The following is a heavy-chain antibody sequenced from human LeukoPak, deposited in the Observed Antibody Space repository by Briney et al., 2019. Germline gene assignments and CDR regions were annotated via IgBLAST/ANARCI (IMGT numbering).Heavy chain of an antibody. CDR3: ARRDISSGWSFDY. V-gene: IGHV4-4*07. Sequence: SETLSLTCTVSGGSISNYHWSWIRQPDGKGLEWIGKSHTSGSTNYNPPLKSRVSMSIDTTEDQVSLTIRSVTAADTAFYYCARRDISSGWSFDYWGQGTLVTVSS. CDR2: SHTSGST. D-gene: IGHD6-19*01. CDR1: GGSISNYH. J-gene: IGHJ4*02.